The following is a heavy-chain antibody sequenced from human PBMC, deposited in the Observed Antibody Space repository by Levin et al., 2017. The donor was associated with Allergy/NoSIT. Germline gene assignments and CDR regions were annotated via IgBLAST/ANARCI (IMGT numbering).Heavy chain of an antibody. D-gene: IGHD3-10*01. Sequence: GESLKISCKASGYTFTDYYIHWVRQAPGQGLEWMGWINPNSGGTKSAQKFQGRVTMTRDTSISTVYMDLRRLRSDDTAVYYCARDFNLRISNWFLPIGSWGQGTLVTVSS. CDR2: INPNSGGT. V-gene: IGHV1-2*02. J-gene: IGHJ5*02. CDR1: GYTFTDYY. CDR3: ARDFNLRISNWFLPIGS.